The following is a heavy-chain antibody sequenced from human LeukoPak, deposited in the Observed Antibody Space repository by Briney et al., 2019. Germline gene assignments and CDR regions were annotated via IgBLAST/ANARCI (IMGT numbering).Heavy chain of an antibody. Sequence: PGGSLRLSCAASGFTFSDYGMHWVRQAPGKGLDWVANIWYDGSVKYYADSVKGRFTISRDNSKNTVSLQMDSLRVEDTAVYYCARRARLYFYMDVCRNGTTVTVSS. CDR3: ARRARLYFYMDV. D-gene: IGHD3-9*01. CDR1: GFTFSDYG. J-gene: IGHJ6*01. CDR2: IWYDGSVK. V-gene: IGHV3-33*01.